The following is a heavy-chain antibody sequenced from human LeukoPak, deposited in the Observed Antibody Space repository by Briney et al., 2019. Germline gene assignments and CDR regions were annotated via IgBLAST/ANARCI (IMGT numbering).Heavy chain of an antibody. CDR3: STDPWHGMDV. D-gene: IGHD5-24*01. J-gene: IGHJ6*02. Sequence: GGSLRLSCAASNFTFSNAWMNWVRQAPGKGLEWVGRIKTVTDGGTTDYAAPVKGRFIISRDDSKNTLFLQMNSLKTEDTAVYYCSTDPWHGMDVWGQGTTVTVSS. CDR2: IKTVTDGGTT. V-gene: IGHV3-15*07. CDR1: NFTFSNAW.